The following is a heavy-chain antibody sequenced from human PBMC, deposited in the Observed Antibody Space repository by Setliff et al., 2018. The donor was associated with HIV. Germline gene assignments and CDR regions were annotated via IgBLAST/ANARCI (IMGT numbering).Heavy chain of an antibody. CDR2: VYHRGTA. V-gene: IGHV4-39*01. CDR3: SLQHGRPMRWFDP. J-gene: IGHJ5*02. Sequence: ETLSLTCTVSGDSISNNGYYWAWIRQPPGKGLEWIGCVYHRGTAYYNPSLKSRLAMSVDTSKNKFFLKLNSLTAADTAVYYCSLQHGRPMRWFDPWGPGTLVTVSS. D-gene: IGHD2-2*01. CDR1: GDSISNNGYY.